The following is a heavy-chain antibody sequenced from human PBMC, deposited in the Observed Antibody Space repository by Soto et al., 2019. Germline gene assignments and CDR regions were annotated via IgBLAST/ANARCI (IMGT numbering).Heavy chain of an antibody. CDR3: ARDVDTAMANDY. J-gene: IGHJ4*02. V-gene: IGHV1-69*13. Sequence: SVKVSCKASGGTFSSYAISWVRQAPGQGLEWMGGIIPIFGTANYAQKFQGRVTITADESTSTAYVELSSLRSEDTAVYYCARDVDTAMANDYWGQGTLVTVSS. CDR1: GGTFSSYA. CDR2: IIPIFGTA. D-gene: IGHD5-18*01.